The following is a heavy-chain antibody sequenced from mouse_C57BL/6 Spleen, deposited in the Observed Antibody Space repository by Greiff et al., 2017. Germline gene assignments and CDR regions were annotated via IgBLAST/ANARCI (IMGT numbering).Heavy chain of an antibody. CDR2: ISSGSSTI. D-gene: IGHD2-4*01. CDR3: ARGDYDYFDY. CDR1: GFTFSDYG. J-gene: IGHJ2*01. Sequence: EVKVEESGGGLVKPGGSLKLSCAASGFTFSDYGMHWVRQAPEKGLEWVAYISSGSSTIYYAATVKGRFTISRDNAKNTLFLQMTSLRSEDTAMYYCARGDYDYFDYWGQGTTLTVSS. V-gene: IGHV5-17*01.